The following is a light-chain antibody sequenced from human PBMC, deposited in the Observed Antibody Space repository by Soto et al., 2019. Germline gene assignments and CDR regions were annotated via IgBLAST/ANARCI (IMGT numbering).Light chain of an antibody. CDR2: EGN. CDR1: SGSIASNY. J-gene: IGLJ1*01. CDR3: KSYAGSNTYV. V-gene: IGLV6-57*04. Sequence: NFMLTQPHSVSESPGKTVTISCTRSSGSIASNYVQWYQQRPGSAPTTVIYEGNQRPSGVPDRFSGSKSGNTASLTVSGLQAADEADYFCKSYAGSNTYVFGSGTKVTVL.